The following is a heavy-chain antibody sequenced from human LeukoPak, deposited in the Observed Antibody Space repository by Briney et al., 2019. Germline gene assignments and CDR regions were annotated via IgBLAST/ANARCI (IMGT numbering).Heavy chain of an antibody. CDR1: GFTFSSHW. J-gene: IGHJ5*02. CDR2: INSDGSSI. V-gene: IGHV3-74*01. D-gene: IGHD1-1*01. CDR3: ARLGLEVGGPNWFDP. Sequence: TGGSLRLSCAASGFTFSSHWMHWVRQAPGKGLVWVSRINSDGSSISYADSVKGRFTISRDNAKNSLYLQMNSLRVEDTAVYYCARLGLEVGGPNWFDPWGQGTLVTVSS.